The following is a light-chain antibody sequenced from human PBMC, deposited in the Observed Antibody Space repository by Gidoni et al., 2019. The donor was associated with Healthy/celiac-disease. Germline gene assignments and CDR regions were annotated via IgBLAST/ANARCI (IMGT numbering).Light chain of an antibody. CDR2: DDS. Sequence: SYVLTQPPSLSVAPGKTARITCGGNNIGSKSVHWYQQKPGQAPVLVVYDDSDRPSGIPDRCSGANTGNTATLTISRVEDGDEADYYCQVWDSSSNHVVFGGGTKLTVL. CDR3: QVWDSSSNHVV. V-gene: IGLV3-21*03. J-gene: IGLJ2*01. CDR1: NIGSKS.